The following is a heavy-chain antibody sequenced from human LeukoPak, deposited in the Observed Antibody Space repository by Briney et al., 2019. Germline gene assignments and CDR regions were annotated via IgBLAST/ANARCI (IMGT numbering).Heavy chain of an antibody. CDR2: IYSSGDT. CDR3: ARQPPNTASFDY. V-gene: IGHV4-59*02. J-gene: IGHJ4*02. Sequence: RSSETLSLTCAVSGGSVNGYYWSWLRQTPGMRLEWIGYIYSSGDTNYNPSLTSRLTMSVDTSNNQVSLKLSSVTAADTAVYFCARQPPNTASFDYWGQGTLVTVSS. CDR1: GGSVNGYY. D-gene: IGHD2-8*01.